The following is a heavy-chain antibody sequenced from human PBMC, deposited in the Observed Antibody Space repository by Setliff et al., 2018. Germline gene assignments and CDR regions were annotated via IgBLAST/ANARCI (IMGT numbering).Heavy chain of an antibody. CDR2: IHTSGST. Sequence: PSETLSLTCTVSGDSISSGSYYWSWIRQPAGKGLEWIGQIHTSGSTNYSPSLKSRVTISIDTSKNQFSLKLNSVTATDTALYYCARKDGDMWGQGTMVTVSS. CDR3: ARKDGDM. J-gene: IGHJ3*02. V-gene: IGHV4-61*09. D-gene: IGHD2-15*01. CDR1: GDSISSGSYY.